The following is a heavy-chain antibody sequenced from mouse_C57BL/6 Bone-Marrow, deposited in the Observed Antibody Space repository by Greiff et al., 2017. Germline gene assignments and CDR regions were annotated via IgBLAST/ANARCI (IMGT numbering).Heavy chain of an antibody. V-gene: IGHV14-4*01. J-gene: IGHJ3*01. D-gene: IGHD1-1*01. CDR2: IDPENGDT. CDR1: GFNIKDDY. Sequence: EVKLQESGAELVRPGASVKLSCTASGFNIKDDYMHWVKQRPEQGLEWIGWIDPENGDTEYASKFQGKATITADTSSNTAYLQLSSLTSEDTAVYYCTTDYGSSSWFAYWGQGNLVTVSA. CDR3: TTDYGSSSWFAY.